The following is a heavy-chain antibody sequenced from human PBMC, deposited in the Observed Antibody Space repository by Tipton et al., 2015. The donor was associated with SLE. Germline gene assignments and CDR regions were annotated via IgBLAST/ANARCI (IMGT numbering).Heavy chain of an antibody. CDR1: NGSISSYY. Sequence: TLSLTCSIYNGSISSYYWSWIRQPPGKGLEWLGYIYYSGTTNYNPSFKSRVTISVDTSKNQISLKVNSVTAADTAVYYCATHGGDGGNSGNLDSWGLGTLVTVSS. CDR2: IYYSGTT. V-gene: IGHV4-59*01. D-gene: IGHD4-23*01. CDR3: ATHGGDGGNSGNLDS. J-gene: IGHJ4*02.